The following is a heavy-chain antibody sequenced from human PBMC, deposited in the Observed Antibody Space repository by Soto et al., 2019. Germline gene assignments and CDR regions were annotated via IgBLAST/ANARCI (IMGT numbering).Heavy chain of an antibody. CDR3: EKGEINGGNLDY. CDR1: GFTFSNNA. J-gene: IGHJ4*02. V-gene: IGHV3-23*01. Sequence: GGSLRLSCAASGFTFSNNAMSWVRQAPGKGLEWVSTISGSGFNTYYADSVKGRFTISRDNSKNTLYLQMNSLRAEDTAVYYCEKGEINGGNLDYWGQGTLVNVSS. D-gene: IGHD2-15*01. CDR2: ISGSGFNT.